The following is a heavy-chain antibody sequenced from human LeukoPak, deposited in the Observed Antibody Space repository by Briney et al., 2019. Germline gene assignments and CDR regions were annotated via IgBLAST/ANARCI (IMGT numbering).Heavy chain of an antibody. Sequence: SETLSLTCTVSGGSISSYYWSWIRQPPGKGLEWIGYIYYSGSTNYNPSLKSRVTISVDTSKNQFSLKLSSVTAADTAVYYCARIQLWLYYFDYWGQGTLVTVSS. CDR3: ARIQLWLYYFDY. V-gene: IGHV4-59*08. CDR1: GGSISSYY. CDR2: IYYSGST. D-gene: IGHD5-18*01. J-gene: IGHJ4*02.